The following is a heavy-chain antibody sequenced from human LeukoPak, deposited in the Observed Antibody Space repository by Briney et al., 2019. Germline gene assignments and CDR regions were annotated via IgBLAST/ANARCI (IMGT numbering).Heavy chain of an antibody. CDR1: GYTFTSDG. J-gene: IGHJ4*02. Sequence: GASVKVSCKXSGYTFTSDGITWVRQAPGQGLEWMGRTSVYNGNTYYTQKFQGRVTMTTDTSTSTAYMELRSLRSDDTAVYFCARFATYYYDSSGYPGYYFDYWGQGTLVTVSS. V-gene: IGHV1-18*01. CDR2: TSVYNGNT. CDR3: ARFATYYYDSSGYPGYYFDY. D-gene: IGHD3-22*01.